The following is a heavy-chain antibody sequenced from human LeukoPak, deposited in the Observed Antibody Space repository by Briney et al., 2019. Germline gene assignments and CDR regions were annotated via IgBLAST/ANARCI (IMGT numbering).Heavy chain of an antibody. CDR2: IYYSGST. D-gene: IGHD3-10*01. CDR1: GGSISISSYY. Sequence: SETLSLTCTVSGGSISISSYYWVWIRQPPGKGLEWIGSIYYSGSTYYNPSLKSRVTISVDTSKNHFSLNLSSVNASDTAVYYCARRGGGRPFDYWGQGTLVTVSS. CDR3: ARRGGGRPFDY. V-gene: IGHV4-39*02. J-gene: IGHJ4*02.